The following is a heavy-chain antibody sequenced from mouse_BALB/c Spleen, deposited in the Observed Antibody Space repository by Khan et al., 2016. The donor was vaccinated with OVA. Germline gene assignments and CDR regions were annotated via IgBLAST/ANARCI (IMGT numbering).Heavy chain of an antibody. V-gene: IGHV2-2*02. CDR2: IWSGGST. D-gene: IGHD2-14*01. J-gene: IGHJ4*01. CDR3: ARSFIGTTHYAMDY. Sequence: QVRLQQSGPGLVQPSQSLSITCTVSGFSLTSYGVHWVRQSPGKGLEWLGVIWSGGSTDYNAAFISRLSISKDNSKSQVFFKMNSLQANDTATYYCARSFIGTTHYAMDYWGQGTSGTVSS. CDR1: GFSLTSYG.